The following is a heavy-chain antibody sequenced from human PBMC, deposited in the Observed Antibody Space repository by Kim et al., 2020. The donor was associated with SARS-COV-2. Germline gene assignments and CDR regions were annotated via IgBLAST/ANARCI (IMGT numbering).Heavy chain of an antibody. D-gene: IGHD3-10*01. J-gene: IGHJ5*02. V-gene: IGHV4-4*07. Sequence: NDNPSLKSRVTMSVDTSKNQFSLKLSSVTAADTAVYYCARDKVPYWFDPWGQGTLVTVSS. CDR3: ARDKVPYWFDP.